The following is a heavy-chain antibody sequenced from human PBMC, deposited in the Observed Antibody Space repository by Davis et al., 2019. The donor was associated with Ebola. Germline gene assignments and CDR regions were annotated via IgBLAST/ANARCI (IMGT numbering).Heavy chain of an antibody. V-gene: IGHV4-59*01. CDR2: IYYSGST. CDR1: GGSISSYY. Sequence: PSETLSLTCTVSGGSISSYYWSWIRQPPGKGLEWIGYIYYSGSTNYNPSLKSRVTISVDTSKNQFSLKLSSVTAADTAVYYCARDQSITIFGVVYNWFDPWGQGTLVTVSS. J-gene: IGHJ5*02. D-gene: IGHD3-3*01. CDR3: ARDQSITIFGVVYNWFDP.